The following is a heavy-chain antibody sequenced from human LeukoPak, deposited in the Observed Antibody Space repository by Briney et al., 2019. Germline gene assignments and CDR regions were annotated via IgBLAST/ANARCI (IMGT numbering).Heavy chain of an antibody. CDR1: GFTFSSYA. D-gene: IGHD3-22*01. CDR2: IYGGGST. J-gene: IGHJ4*02. CDR3: ARTHYDSSGYYFDY. Sequence: PGGSLRLSCAASGFTFSSYAMSWVRQAPGKGLEWVSVIYGGGSTYYADSVKGRFTISRDNSKNTLYLQMNSLRAEDTAVYYCARTHYDSSGYYFDYWGQGTLVTVSS. V-gene: IGHV3-53*01.